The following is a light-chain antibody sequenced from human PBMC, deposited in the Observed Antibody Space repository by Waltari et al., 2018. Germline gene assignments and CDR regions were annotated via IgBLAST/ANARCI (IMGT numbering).Light chain of an antibody. J-gene: IGLJ2*01. CDR3: QSADSSISYVV. Sequence: SYELTQTPSVSVSPAQTARITRYGHALPRKTTYRYQQKPGQAPVLVISQDSERPSGIPERFSGSSSGTTVTLTISGVQAEDEADYYCQSADSSISYVVFGGGTKLTVL. V-gene: IGLV3-25*03. CDR1: ALPRKT. CDR2: QDS.